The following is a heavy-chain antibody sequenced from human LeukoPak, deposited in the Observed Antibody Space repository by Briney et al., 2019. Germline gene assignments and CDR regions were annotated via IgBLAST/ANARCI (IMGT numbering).Heavy chain of an antibody. D-gene: IGHD5-12*01. CDR1: GFTFSSYE. CDR2: ISSSGSTI. V-gene: IGHV3-48*03. CDR3: AKNRWGSVATPDS. J-gene: IGHJ5*01. Sequence: GGSLRLSCAASGFTFSSYEMNWVRQAPGKGLEWVSYISSSGSTIYYADSVKGRFTISRDNAKNSLYLQMNSLRTEDTAVYYCAKNRWGSVATPDSWGQGTLVTVSS.